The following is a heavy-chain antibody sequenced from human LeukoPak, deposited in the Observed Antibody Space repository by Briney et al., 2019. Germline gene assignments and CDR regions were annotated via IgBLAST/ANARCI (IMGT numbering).Heavy chain of an antibody. CDR3: ARHSSRWYDGGVNWFDP. CDR2: ISYDGNTK. CDR1: GFTFSDYA. D-gene: IGHD6-19*01. Sequence: QPGGSLRLSCAASGFTFSDYAMHWVRQAPDKGLEWVAIISYDGNTKYYVDSVKGRFTISKDNSKNTLYLQMNSLRAEDTAVYYCARHSSRWYDGGVNWFDPWGQGTLVTVSS. V-gene: IGHV3-30*04. J-gene: IGHJ5*02.